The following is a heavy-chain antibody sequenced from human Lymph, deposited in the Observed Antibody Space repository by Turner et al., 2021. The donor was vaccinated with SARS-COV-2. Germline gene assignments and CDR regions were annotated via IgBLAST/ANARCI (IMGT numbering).Heavy chain of an antibody. Sequence: QGQLVESGGGGVQPGRSLRLPCAAPGFTLSRYAMDWVRQAPGKGLEWVAVIFYDGSNKYYAYSGKGRFTISRDNSKNTLYLQMNSLRAEDTAVYYCARGLRWPSTMWEFDPWGQGTLVTVSS. V-gene: IGHV3-30-3*01. CDR1: GFTLSRYA. CDR3: ARGLRWPSTMWEFDP. J-gene: IGHJ5*02. D-gene: IGHD4-17*01. CDR2: IFYDGSNK.